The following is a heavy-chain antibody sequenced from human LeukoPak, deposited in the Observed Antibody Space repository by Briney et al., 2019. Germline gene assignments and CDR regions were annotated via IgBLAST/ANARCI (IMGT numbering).Heavy chain of an antibody. Sequence: SETLSLTCTVSGGSISSSSYYWGWIRQPPGKGLEWIGSIYYSGSTYYNPSLKSRVTISVDTSKNQFSLKLSSVTAADTAVYYCARASRDDYGGSVHDAFDIWGQGTMVTVSS. CDR2: IYYSGST. CDR1: GGSISSSSYY. V-gene: IGHV4-39*07. CDR3: ARASRDDYGGSVHDAFDI. J-gene: IGHJ3*02. D-gene: IGHD4-23*01.